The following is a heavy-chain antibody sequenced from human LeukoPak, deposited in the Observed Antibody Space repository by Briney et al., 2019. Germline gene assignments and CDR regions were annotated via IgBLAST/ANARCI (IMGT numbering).Heavy chain of an antibody. CDR3: AKDRADFWSGRPYDGFDI. V-gene: IGHV3-23*01. CDR2: IRGRGSNT. J-gene: IGHJ3*02. D-gene: IGHD3-3*01. Sequence: GGCLRLSCTASGFTFSNYAMSWVRQAPGKGLNWVSTIRGRGSNTYYADSVKGRFTISRDNSKHTLYLQMSSLRAEDTAVYYCAKDRADFWSGRPYDGFDIWGQGTMVTVSS. CDR1: GFTFSNYA.